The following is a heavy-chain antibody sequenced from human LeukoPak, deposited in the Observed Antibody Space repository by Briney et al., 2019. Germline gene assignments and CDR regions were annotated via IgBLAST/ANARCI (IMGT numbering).Heavy chain of an antibody. V-gene: IGHV4-38-2*01. Sequence: ASQTLSLTCAVSRYSLSRGYYWGWIRQPPGKGLEWIGRSYHSGSTYYNPSRKSRVTISVDTSKNQFSLQLSSVISAHRAVYYFARRNTGFDYWGQGTLVTDSS. J-gene: IGHJ4*02. CDR3: ARRNTGFDY. D-gene: IGHD5-18*01. CDR2: SYHSGST. CDR1: RYSLSRGYY.